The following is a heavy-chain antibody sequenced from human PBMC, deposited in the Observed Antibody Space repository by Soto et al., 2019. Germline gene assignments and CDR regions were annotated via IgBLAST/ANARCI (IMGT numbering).Heavy chain of an antibody. CDR3: ARDYVYSAYYGMDV. CDR1: GGSISSGGYY. J-gene: IGHJ6*02. V-gene: IGHV4-31*03. Sequence: QVQLQESGPGLVKPSQTLSLTCTVSGGSISSGGYYWSWIRQHPGKGLEWIGYIYYSGSTYYNPSLKRRVTISVDTSKNQFSLKLSSVTAADTAVYYCARDYVYSAYYGMDVWGQGTTVTVSS. D-gene: IGHD2-15*01. CDR2: IYYSGST.